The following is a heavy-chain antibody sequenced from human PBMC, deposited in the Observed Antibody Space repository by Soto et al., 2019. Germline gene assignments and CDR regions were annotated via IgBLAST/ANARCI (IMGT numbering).Heavy chain of an antibody. CDR2: IHSSGSA. Sequence: SETLSLTCTVSGGSSNSYYWSWVRLPPGKGLEWIGYIHSSGSAVYNPSLKSRVTISLDMSRNQFSLKLTSVTATDTAVYYCARYNWNTKRWFGPWGQGNLVTVS. CDR1: GGSSNSYY. J-gene: IGHJ5*02. V-gene: IGHV4-59*01. D-gene: IGHD1-20*01. CDR3: ARYNWNTKRWFGP.